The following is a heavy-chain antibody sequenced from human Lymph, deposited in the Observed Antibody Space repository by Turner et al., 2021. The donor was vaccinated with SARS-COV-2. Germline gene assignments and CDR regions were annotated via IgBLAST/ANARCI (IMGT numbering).Heavy chain of an antibody. Sequence: EMQLGETGGGWIQPGGSLRLSCAASGIIVSRNYMNWVRQAPGKGLAWVSVICSGGTTYYADYVKGRFTISRDNSKNTLYLQMNSLRVEDTAVYYCARGLGTYGMDVWGQGTTVTVSS. D-gene: IGHD6-13*01. CDR2: ICSGGTT. CDR1: GIIVSRNY. CDR3: ARGLGTYGMDV. J-gene: IGHJ6*02. V-gene: IGHV3-53*02.